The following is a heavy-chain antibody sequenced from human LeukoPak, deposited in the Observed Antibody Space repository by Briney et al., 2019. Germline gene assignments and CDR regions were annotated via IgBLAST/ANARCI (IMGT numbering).Heavy chain of an antibody. J-gene: IGHJ5*02. D-gene: IGHD3-10*02. V-gene: IGHV3-33*06. CDR1: EFTFSSYG. Sequence: GGSLRLSCAASEFTFSSYGMHWIRQAPGKGLEWVAVIWYDGSNKYYADSVRGRFTISRDNSKDTLYLQMNSLRAEDTAVYYCAEGNPGDSRGLFGGDWFGPWGQGTLVTVSS. CDR3: AEGNPGDSRGLFGGDWFGP. CDR2: IWYDGSNK.